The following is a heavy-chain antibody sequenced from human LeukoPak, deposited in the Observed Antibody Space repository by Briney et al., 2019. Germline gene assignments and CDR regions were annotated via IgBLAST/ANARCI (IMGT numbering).Heavy chain of an antibody. Sequence: AASVKVSCKASGYTFTSYYMHWVRQAPGQGLEWMGIINPSGGSTSYAQKFQGRVTMTRDMSTSTVYMELSSLRSEDTAVYYCARDAKMPMDAFDIWGQGTMVTVSS. CDR2: INPSGGST. CDR1: GYTFTSYY. D-gene: IGHD2-2*01. CDR3: ARDAKMPMDAFDI. V-gene: IGHV1-46*01. J-gene: IGHJ3*02.